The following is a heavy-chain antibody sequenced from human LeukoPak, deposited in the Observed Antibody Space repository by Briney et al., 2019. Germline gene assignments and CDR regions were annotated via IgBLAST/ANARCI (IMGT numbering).Heavy chain of an antibody. CDR1: GGSISYYY. Sequence: PSETLSLTCTVSGGSISYYYWNWIRQPPGKGLEWIGYIYYTGNTNYNPSLKSRVTISVDTSKNQFSLKLSSVTAADTAVYYCARDRLQLQSWGQGTLVTVSS. D-gene: IGHD5-24*01. J-gene: IGHJ5*02. CDR3: ARDRLQLQS. V-gene: IGHV4-59*01. CDR2: IYYTGNT.